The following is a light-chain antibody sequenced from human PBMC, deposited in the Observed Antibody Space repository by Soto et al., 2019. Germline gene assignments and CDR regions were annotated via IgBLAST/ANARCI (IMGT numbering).Light chain of an antibody. CDR2: AAS. Sequence: DIQMTQSPSTLSAPIGDRVTITCRASESIRTWLAWYQHKPGKAPKFLIYAASSLESGVPSRFSGSGSGTEFTLTIRNLQPDDFATYFGQQYNNYPRTFGQGAKVDIK. CDR3: QQYNNYPRT. V-gene: IGKV1-5*01. J-gene: IGKJ1*01. CDR1: ESIRTW.